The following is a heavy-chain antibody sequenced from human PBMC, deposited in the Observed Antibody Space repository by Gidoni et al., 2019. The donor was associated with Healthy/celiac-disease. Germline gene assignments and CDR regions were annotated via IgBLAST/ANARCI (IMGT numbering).Heavy chain of an antibody. J-gene: IGHJ4*02. D-gene: IGHD3-3*01. CDR2: ISSSSSYT. CDR3: ARRYYDFWSGETYYFDY. V-gene: IGHV3-11*06. Sequence: QVQLVESGGGLVKPGGSLSLSCAASVFTFSAYYMSWIRQAPGKGLEWVSYISSSSSYTNYADSVKGRFTISRDNAKNSLYLQMNSLRAEDTAVYYCARRYYDFWSGETYYFDYWGQGTLVTVSS. CDR1: VFTFSAYY.